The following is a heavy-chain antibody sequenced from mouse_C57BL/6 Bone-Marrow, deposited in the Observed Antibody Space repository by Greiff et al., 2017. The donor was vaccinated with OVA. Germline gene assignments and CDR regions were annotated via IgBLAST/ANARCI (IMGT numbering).Heavy chain of an antibody. CDR2: IDPSDSYT. J-gene: IGHJ3*01. CDR1: GYTFTSYW. Sequence: VQLKQPGAELVMPGASVKLSCKASGYTFTSYWMHWVKQRPGQGLEWIGEIDPSDSYTNYNQKFKGKSTLTVDKSSSTAYMQLNSLTSEDSAVYYCAREGSRGFAYWGQGTLVTVSA. V-gene: IGHV1-69*01. CDR3: AREGSRGFAY.